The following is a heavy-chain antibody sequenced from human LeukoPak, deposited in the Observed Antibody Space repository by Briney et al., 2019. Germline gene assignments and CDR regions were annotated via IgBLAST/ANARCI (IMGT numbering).Heavy chain of an antibody. CDR2: IYYSGST. D-gene: IGHD3-3*01. Sequence: SETLSLTCTVSGGSISSYYWSWIRQPPGQGLEWIGYIYYSGSTNYNPSLKSRVTISVDTSKNQFSLKLSSGTAADTAVYYCARGDYDFWSGWGYYYYYVDVWGNGTTVTVSS. CDR3: ARGDYDFWSGWGYYYYYVDV. CDR1: GGSISSYY. J-gene: IGHJ6*03. V-gene: IGHV4-59*01.